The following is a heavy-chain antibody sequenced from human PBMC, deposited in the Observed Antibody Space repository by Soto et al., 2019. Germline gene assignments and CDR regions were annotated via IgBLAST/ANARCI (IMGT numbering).Heavy chain of an antibody. V-gene: IGHV5-51*03. CDR3: AGRGRSQMDV. CDR1: GYSFTSYW. Sequence: EVQLVQSGAEVKKPGESLKITCKGSGYSFTSYWIGWVRQMPGKGLDWMGVIYPGECDTRYSSSFQGQVTISAHKSISTAYLQWSSLKASDSARYYCAGRGRSQMDVWGEGTTVTVSS. J-gene: IGHJ6*04. CDR2: IYPGECDT. D-gene: IGHD2-15*01.